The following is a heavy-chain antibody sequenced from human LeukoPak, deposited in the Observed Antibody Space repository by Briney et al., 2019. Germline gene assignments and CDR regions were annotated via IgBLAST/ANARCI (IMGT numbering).Heavy chain of an antibody. J-gene: IGHJ4*02. CDR1: GGSISSYY. CDR2: IYSSGGT. D-gene: IGHD6-6*01. Sequence: SETLSLTCTVSGGSISSYYWSWLRQPPGKGLEWIGYIYSSGGTNYNPSLKSRVTISVDTSKNQFSLKLSSVPAADTAYYYCARVPYGGSASLFDYWGQGTLVTVSS. V-gene: IGHV4-59*01. CDR3: ARVPYGGSASLFDY.